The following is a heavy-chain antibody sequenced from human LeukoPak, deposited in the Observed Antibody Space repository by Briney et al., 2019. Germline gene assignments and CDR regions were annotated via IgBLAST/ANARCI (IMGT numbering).Heavy chain of an antibody. CDR3: ARRSVAGRNFDY. J-gene: IGHJ4*02. D-gene: IGHD6-19*01. Sequence: SETLSLACTVSGGSISSSSYYWGWIRQPPGKGLEWIGSIYYSGSTYYNPSLKSRVTISVDTSKNQFSLKLSSVTAADTAVYYCARRSVAGRNFDYWGQGTLVTVSS. CDR1: GGSISSSSYY. V-gene: IGHV4-39*01. CDR2: IYYSGST.